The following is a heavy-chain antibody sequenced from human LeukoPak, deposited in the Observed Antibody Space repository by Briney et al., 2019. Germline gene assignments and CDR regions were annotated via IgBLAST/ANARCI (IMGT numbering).Heavy chain of an antibody. CDR3: ARDPQAHNTVFDP. D-gene: IGHD4-17*01. CDR1: GGTFSSYA. Sequence: SVKVSCKASGGTFSSYAISWVRQAPGQGLEWMGRIIPIFGTANYEQKFQGRVTITTDESTSTAYMELSSLRSEDTAVYYCARDPQAHNTVFDPWGQGTLVTVSS. J-gene: IGHJ5*02. V-gene: IGHV1-69*05. CDR2: IIPIFGTA.